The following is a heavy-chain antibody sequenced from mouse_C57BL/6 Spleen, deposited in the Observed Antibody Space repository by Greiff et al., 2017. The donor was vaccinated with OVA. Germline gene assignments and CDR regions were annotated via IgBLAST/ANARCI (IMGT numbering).Heavy chain of an antibody. D-gene: IGHD1-1*01. J-gene: IGHJ4*01. Sequence: EVQLVESGGGLVKPGGSLKLSCAASGFTFSDYGMHWVRQAPEKGLEWVAYISSGSSTIYYADTVKGRFTISRDNAKNTLFLQMTSLRSEDTAMYYCARIITTVVEYYYAMDYWGQGTSVTVSS. V-gene: IGHV5-17*01. CDR3: ARIITTVVEYYYAMDY. CDR2: ISSGSSTI. CDR1: GFTFSDYG.